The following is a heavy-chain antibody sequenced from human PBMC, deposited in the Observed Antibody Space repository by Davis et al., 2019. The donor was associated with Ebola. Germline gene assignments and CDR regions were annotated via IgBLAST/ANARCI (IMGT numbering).Heavy chain of an antibody. Sequence: ASVKVSCKASGYTFPSYGISWVRQAPGQGLEWMGWISAYNGNKNYAQKLQGRVTMTTETSTSTAYMELRSLRSDDTAVYYCARDRGMIAAAGHFDYWGQGTLVTVSS. CDR1: GYTFPSYG. CDR3: ARDRGMIAAAGHFDY. D-gene: IGHD6-13*01. V-gene: IGHV1-18*01. CDR2: ISAYNGNK. J-gene: IGHJ4*02.